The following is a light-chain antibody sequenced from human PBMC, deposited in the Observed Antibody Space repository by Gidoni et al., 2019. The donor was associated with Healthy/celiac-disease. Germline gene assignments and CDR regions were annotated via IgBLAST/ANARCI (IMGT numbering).Light chain of an antibody. CDR1: QSVSSY. V-gene: IGKV3-11*01. J-gene: IGKJ3*01. CDR3: QQRSNWPPFT. Sequence: EIVLTQSPATLSLSPGDRATLSCRARQSVSSYLAWYQQKPGQAPRLLIYDASNRATGIPARFSGSGSGTDFTLTISSLEPEDFAVYYCQQRSNWPPFTFGPXTKVDIK. CDR2: DAS.